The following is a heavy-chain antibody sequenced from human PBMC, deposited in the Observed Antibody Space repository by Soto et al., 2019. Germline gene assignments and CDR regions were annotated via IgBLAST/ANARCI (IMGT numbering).Heavy chain of an antibody. J-gene: IGHJ4*02. Sequence: GGSLRLSCAASGFTFGSYAVSWVRQAPGKGLEWVSAISGSGGSTYYADSVKGRFTISRDNSKNTLYLQMNSLRAEDTAVYYCAKDQGQQGLYYWGQGTLVTVSS. D-gene: IGHD6-13*01. V-gene: IGHV3-23*01. CDR1: GFTFGSYA. CDR3: AKDQGQQGLYY. CDR2: ISGSGGST.